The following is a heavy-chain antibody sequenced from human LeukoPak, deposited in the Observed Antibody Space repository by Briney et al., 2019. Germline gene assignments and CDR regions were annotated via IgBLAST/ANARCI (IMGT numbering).Heavy chain of an antibody. CDR2: ISYDGSNK. J-gene: IGHJ6*02. Sequence: PGGSLRLSCVASGFTFSSYAMHWVRQAPGKGLEWVAVISYDGSNKYYADSVKGRFTISRGNSKNTLYLQMNSLRAEDTAVYYCARAAKGSYYYYGMDVWGQGTAVTVSS. V-gene: IGHV3-30-3*01. CDR1: GFTFSSYA. CDR3: ARAAKGSYYYYGMDV.